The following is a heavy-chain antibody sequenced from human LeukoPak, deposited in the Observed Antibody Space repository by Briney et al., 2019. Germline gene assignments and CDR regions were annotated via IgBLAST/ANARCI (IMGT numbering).Heavy chain of an antibody. CDR2: ISDTGATT. Sequence: GGSLRLSCAGSGFTFSSDAMSSVRQAPGKGLEWVSAISDTGATTYDADSVKGRFTISRDNSRSTLYLQMNSLRAEDTALYYCAKDTSIGRYCTHGVCSPFDAWGQGTLVTVSS. CDR1: GFTFSSDA. D-gene: IGHD2-8*01. J-gene: IGHJ4*02. CDR3: AKDTSIGRYCTHGVCSPFDA. V-gene: IGHV3-23*01.